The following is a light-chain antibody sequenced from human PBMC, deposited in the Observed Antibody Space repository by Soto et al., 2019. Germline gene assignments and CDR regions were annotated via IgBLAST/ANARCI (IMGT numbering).Light chain of an antibody. CDR3: QQYNSWPRT. J-gene: IGKJ1*01. Sequence: EIVLTQSPGTLSLSPGERATLSCRASQSVGCSSLAWYQQKPAQAPRLLIYGASSRATGIPDRFSGSGSGTEFTLSISSLQSEDFAVYYCQQYNSWPRTFGQGTKVDI. V-gene: IGKV3-20*01. CDR2: GAS. CDR1: QSVGCSS.